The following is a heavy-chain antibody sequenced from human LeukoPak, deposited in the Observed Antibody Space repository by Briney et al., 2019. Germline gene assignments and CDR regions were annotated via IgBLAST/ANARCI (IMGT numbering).Heavy chain of an antibody. D-gene: IGHD2-2*01. J-gene: IGHJ6*03. V-gene: IGHV4-38-2*01. CDR1: GYPINNAYY. CDR3: ARQYDSYFYYYLAL. CDR2: LYHPDSN. Sequence: PSETLSLTCGVSGYPINNAYYWVWIRQPPGKGLEWIGSLYHPDSNYYNPSLKSRVTMSVDPSRNQFSLRLSFVTAADTAVYYCARQYDSYFYYYLALWGTGTTVTVSS.